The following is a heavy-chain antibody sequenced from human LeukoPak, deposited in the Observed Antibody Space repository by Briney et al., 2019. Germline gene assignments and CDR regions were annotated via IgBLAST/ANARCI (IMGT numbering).Heavy chain of an antibody. CDR3: ARGVSVDTAMAYDY. Sequence: ASVKVSCKASGYTFTSYDINWVRQATGQGLEWMGWMNPNSGNTGYALKFQGRVTMTRNTSISTAYTELSSLRSEDTAVYYCARGVSVDTAMAYDYWGQGTLVTVSS. J-gene: IGHJ4*02. CDR1: GYTFTSYD. D-gene: IGHD5-18*01. V-gene: IGHV1-8*01. CDR2: MNPNSGNT.